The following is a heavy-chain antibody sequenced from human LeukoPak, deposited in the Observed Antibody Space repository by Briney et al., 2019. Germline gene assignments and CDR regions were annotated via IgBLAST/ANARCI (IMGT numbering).Heavy chain of an antibody. CDR2: IYTSWST. Sequence: SETLSLTCTVSGGSISSYYWSWIRQPAGKGLEWNGRIYTSWSTNYNPSLKSRVTISVDTYKNQFSLKLSSVTAADTAVYYCASRPNRSWYRGGRWFDPWGQGTLVTVSS. J-gene: IGHJ5*02. D-gene: IGHD6-13*01. V-gene: IGHV4-4*07. CDR1: GGSISSYY. CDR3: ASRPNRSWYRGGRWFDP.